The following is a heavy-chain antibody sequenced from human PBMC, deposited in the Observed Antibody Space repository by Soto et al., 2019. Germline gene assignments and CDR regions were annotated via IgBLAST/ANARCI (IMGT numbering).Heavy chain of an antibody. Sequence: EVQLVESVGGLIQPGGSLRLSCAASGFTVSSNYMIWVRQAPGKGLEWVSGIYSGGSTYYADSVKGRFTISRDNSKHTLYLQMNSLRAEDTAVYYCARDLVESGYPEYFQHWGQGTLVTVSS. CDR3: ARDLVESGYPEYFQH. J-gene: IGHJ1*01. V-gene: IGHV3-53*01. D-gene: IGHD3-22*01. CDR1: GFTVSSNY. CDR2: IYSGGST.